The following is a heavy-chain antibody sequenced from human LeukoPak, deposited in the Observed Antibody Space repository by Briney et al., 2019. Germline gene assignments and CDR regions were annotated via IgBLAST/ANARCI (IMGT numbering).Heavy chain of an antibody. D-gene: IGHD2-21*02. CDR2: ISSSSSYI. CDR1: GFTFSSYS. Sequence: GGSLRLSCAASGFTFSSYSMNWVRQAPGKWLEWVSSISSSSSYIYYADSVKGRFTISRDNAKNSLYLQMNSLRTEDTAVYYCAKDRLLNCRGDCYIFDYWGQGTVVTVSS. J-gene: IGHJ4*02. CDR3: AKDRLLNCRGDCYIFDY. V-gene: IGHV3-21*04.